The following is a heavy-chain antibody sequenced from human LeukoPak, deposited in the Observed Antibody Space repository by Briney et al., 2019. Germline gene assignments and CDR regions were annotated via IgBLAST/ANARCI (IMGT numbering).Heavy chain of an antibody. CDR3: ARGAGGDYYFYIDV. J-gene: IGHJ6*03. D-gene: IGHD1-14*01. Sequence: GGSLRLSCAASGFTFSSYWMHWVRQAPGKGLVWVSRIKSDGTSTDYADSVKGRFTISRDNSKNTLYLQMNSLRAEDTAVYFCARGAGGDYYFYIDVWGKGTTVTVSS. V-gene: IGHV3-74*01. CDR2: IKSDGTST. CDR1: GFTFSSYW.